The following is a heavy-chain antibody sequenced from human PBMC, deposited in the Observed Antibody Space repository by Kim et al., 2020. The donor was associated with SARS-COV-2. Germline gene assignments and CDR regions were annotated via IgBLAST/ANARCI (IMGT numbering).Heavy chain of an antibody. CDR3: AREKTYYYDSSGYFDY. Sequence: SVKGRFTISRDNSKNTLYLQMNSLRAEDTAVYYCAREKTYYYDSSGYFDYWGQGTLVTVSS. D-gene: IGHD3-22*01. J-gene: IGHJ4*02. V-gene: IGHV3-53*01.